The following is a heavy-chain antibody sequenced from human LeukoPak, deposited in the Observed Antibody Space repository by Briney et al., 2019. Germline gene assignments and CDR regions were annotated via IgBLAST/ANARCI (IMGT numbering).Heavy chain of an antibody. CDR1: GGSISSGGYY. V-gene: IGHV4-30-2*01. CDR3: ARVVYSNYYYYMDV. CDR2: IYHSGST. Sequence: SETLSLTCTVSGGSISSGGYYWSWIRQPPGKGLEWIGYIYHSGSTYYNPSLKSRVIISVDRSKNQFSLKLSSVTAADTAVYYCARVVYSNYYYYMDVWGKGTTVTVSS. J-gene: IGHJ6*03. D-gene: IGHD4-11*01.